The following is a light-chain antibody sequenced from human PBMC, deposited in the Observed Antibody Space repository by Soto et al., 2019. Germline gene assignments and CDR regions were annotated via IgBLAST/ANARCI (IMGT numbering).Light chain of an antibody. Sequence: DIQMTQSPSSLSASVGDRVTITCRASQSISSYLNWYQQKPGKAPKLLIYAASSLQSGVPSRFSGSGSGTDFTLTISSLQPEDFATYYCQQSSSSPRTFGQGT. J-gene: IGKJ1*01. CDR1: QSISSY. CDR3: QQSSSSPRT. V-gene: IGKV1-39*01. CDR2: AAS.